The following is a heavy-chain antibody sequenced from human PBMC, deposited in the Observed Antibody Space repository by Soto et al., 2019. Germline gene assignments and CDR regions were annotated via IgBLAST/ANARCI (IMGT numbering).Heavy chain of an antibody. J-gene: IGHJ3*02. CDR3: ARDLGSFWVPAAPEGAFDI. D-gene: IGHD2-2*01. Sequence: GGSLRLSCAASGFTFSSYWMHWVRQAPGKGLVWVSRINSDGSSTSYADSVKGRFTISRDNAKNTLYLQMNSLRAEDTAVYYCARDLGSFWVPAAPEGAFDIWGQGTMVTVSS. CDR2: INSDGSST. CDR1: GFTFSSYW. V-gene: IGHV3-74*01.